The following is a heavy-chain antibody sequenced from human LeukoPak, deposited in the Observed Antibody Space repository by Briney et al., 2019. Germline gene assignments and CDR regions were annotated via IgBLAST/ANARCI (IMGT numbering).Heavy chain of an antibody. V-gene: IGHV4-34*01. CDR3: AIPTRYCSSTSCYAPFDY. J-gene: IGHJ4*02. CDR2: INHSGST. CDR1: GGSFSDYY. D-gene: IGHD2-2*01. Sequence: SETLSLTCAVYGGSFSDYYWSWIRQPPGKGLEWIGEINHSGSTNYNPSLKSRVTISVDTSKNQFSLNLSSVTAADTPVYYCAIPTRYCSSTSCYAPFDYWGQGTLVTVSS.